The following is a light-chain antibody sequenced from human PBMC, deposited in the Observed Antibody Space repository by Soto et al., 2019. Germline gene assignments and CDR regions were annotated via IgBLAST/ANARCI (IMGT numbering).Light chain of an antibody. CDR1: HTIATY. V-gene: IGKV1-39*01. CDR2: GTS. J-gene: IGKJ2*01. Sequence: EIQMTQSPASLSASVGERVTLTCRASHTIATYLNWYQQKAGKVPEVLIYGTSTLQPGVPSRFPGSGSGTDFTLTINNVQPEDLATYYCQQFYYYPHTFGQGTKLEVK. CDR3: QQFYYYPHT.